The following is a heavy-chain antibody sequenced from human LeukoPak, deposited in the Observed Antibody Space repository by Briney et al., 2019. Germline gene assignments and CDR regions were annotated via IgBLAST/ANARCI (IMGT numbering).Heavy chain of an antibody. CDR1: GFTVSTNY. CDR2: ITGIGGST. Sequence: GGSLRLSCAASGFTVSTNYMTWVRQAPGKGLEWVSGITGIGGSTYYADSVKGRFTISRDNSKNTLYLQMNSLRAEDTAVYYCASSRGDPDYWGQGTLVTVSS. J-gene: IGHJ4*02. V-gene: IGHV3-23*01. CDR3: ASSRGDPDY. D-gene: IGHD2-21*01.